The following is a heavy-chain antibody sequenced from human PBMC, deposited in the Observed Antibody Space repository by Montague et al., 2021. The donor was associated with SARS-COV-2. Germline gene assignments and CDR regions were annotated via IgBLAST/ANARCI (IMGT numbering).Heavy chain of an antibody. CDR1: RGSISTYY. CDR2: VYNSGTA. D-gene: IGHD3-3*01. J-gene: IGHJ5*02. Sequence: SETLSLTCTVSRGSISTYYWSWIRQPPGRGLEWIGYVYNSGTAIYNPSLHGRVTISVDTSKSQFSLQLSSVSAADTAIYYCVRGAIRGPYNWFDPWGRGTLVAVSS. V-gene: IGHV4-59*01. CDR3: VRGAIRGPYNWFDP.